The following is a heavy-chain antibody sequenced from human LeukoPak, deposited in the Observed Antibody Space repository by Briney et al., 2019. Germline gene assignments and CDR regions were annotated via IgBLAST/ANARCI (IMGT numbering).Heavy chain of an antibody. V-gene: IGHV3-72*01. CDR2: SRNKANSYTT. CDR3: TRSGSYRGGDY. CDR1: GFTFSDRY. D-gene: IGHD1-26*01. J-gene: IGHJ4*02. Sequence: GGSLRLSCAASGFTFSDRYMDWVRQAPGKGLEWVGRSRNKANSYTTEYAASVKGRFTISRDDSKNSVHLQMNSLKTEDTAVYYCTRSGSYRGGDYWGQGTLVTVSS.